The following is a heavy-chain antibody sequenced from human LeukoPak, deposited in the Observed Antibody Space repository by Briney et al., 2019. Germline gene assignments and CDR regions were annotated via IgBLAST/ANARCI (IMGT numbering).Heavy chain of an antibody. CDR1: GFTFSSYY. CDR2: INSDGSST. Sequence: GGSLRLSCAASGFTFSSYYMHWVRQAPGKGLVWVSRINSDGSSTTYADSVKGRFTISKDNAKNTLYLQMNSLRAEDTAVYYCARVGYYDSSGYPRAFDTWGQGTMVTVSS. D-gene: IGHD3-22*01. CDR3: ARVGYYDSSGYPRAFDT. J-gene: IGHJ3*02. V-gene: IGHV3-74*01.